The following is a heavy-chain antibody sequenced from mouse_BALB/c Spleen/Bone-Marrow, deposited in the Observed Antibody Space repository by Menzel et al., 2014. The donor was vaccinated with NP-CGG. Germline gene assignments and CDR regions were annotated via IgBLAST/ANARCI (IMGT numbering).Heavy chain of an antibody. CDR2: IWGGGST. Sequence: VKVEESGPGLVAPSQSLSITCTVSGFSLXRYSVHWVRQPPGKGLEWLGMIWGGGSTDYNSALKSRLSISKDNSKSQVFLKMNSLQTDDTAMYYCARVVATDWYFDVWGAGTTVTVSS. CDR1: GFSLXRYS. D-gene: IGHD1-1*01. CDR3: ARVVATDWYFDV. V-gene: IGHV2-6-4*01. J-gene: IGHJ1*01.